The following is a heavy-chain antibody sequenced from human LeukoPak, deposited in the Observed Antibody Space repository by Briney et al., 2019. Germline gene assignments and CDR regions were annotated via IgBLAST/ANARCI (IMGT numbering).Heavy chain of an antibody. CDR2: IYYSGST. V-gene: IGHV4-39*07. D-gene: IGHD5-18*01. J-gene: IGHJ5*02. CDR1: GGSISSSSYY. Sequence: PSETLSLTCTVPGGSISSSSYYWGWIRQPPGTGLEWIGSIYYSGSTYYNPSLKSRVTISVDTSKNQFSLKLSSVTAADTAVYYCARTELGLLVDTAMIKAPWFDPWGQGTLVTVSS. CDR3: ARTELGLLVDTAMIKAPWFDP.